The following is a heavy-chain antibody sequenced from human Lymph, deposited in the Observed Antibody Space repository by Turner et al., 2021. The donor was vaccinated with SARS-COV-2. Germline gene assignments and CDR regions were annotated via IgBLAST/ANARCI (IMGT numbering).Heavy chain of an antibody. CDR1: GFTFSRDA. D-gene: IGHD6-25*01. CDR3: ARDVGAALDY. CDR2: ISYDGSNN. J-gene: IGHJ4*02. Sequence: QVQLVESGGGVVQPGRSVCFSCAAFGFTFSRDAMHWVRQAPGKGLEWVALISYDGSNNYYADSVKSRFTISRDNSKNTLYLQMNSLRAEDTAVYYCARDVGAALDYWGQGTLVTVSS. V-gene: IGHV3-30-3*01.